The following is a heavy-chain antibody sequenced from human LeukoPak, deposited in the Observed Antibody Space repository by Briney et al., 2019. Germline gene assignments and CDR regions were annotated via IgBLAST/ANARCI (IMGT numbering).Heavy chain of an antibody. CDR1: GFTFSSYS. CDR2: ISSSSSYI. D-gene: IGHD5-18*01. J-gene: IGHJ6*03. CDR3: ARDSSLSGYSYGYAYYYYYYYMDV. Sequence: PGGSLRLSCAASGFTFSSYSMNWVRQAPGKGLEWVSSISSSSSYIYYADSVKVRFTISRDNAKNSLYLQMNSLRAEDTAVYYCARDSSLSGYSYGYAYYYYYYYMDVWGKGTTVTVSS. V-gene: IGHV3-21*01.